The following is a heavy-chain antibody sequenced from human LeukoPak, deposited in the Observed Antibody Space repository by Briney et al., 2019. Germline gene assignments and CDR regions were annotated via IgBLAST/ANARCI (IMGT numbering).Heavy chain of an antibody. D-gene: IGHD1-26*01. V-gene: IGHV3-11*04. Sequence: GGSLRLSCAASGFTFSDYYMSWLRQAPGKGLEWVSYISSGGSVMYYAGSVKGRFTISRDNAKNSLYLQVNSLRAEDTAAYYCAGGGGSYYFDSWGQGTLVTVSS. J-gene: IGHJ4*02. CDR1: GFTFSDYY. CDR3: AGGGGSYYFDS. CDR2: ISSGGSVM.